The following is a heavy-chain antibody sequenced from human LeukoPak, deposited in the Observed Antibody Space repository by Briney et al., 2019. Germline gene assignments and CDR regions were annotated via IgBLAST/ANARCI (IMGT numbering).Heavy chain of an antibody. J-gene: IGHJ4*02. D-gene: IGHD3-22*01. CDR1: GLTLQHYD. CDR2: IRSGGSTI. Sequence: GSPILHCHAPGLTLQHYDMNLDRHAPGNGPESVSYIRSGGSTIYAADSGRGRFTVSRDNAKNSLYLQMNSLRAEDTAVYYCARAGRGFYGDFDYWGQGILVTVSS. CDR3: ARAGRGFYGDFDY. V-gene: IGHV3-11*01.